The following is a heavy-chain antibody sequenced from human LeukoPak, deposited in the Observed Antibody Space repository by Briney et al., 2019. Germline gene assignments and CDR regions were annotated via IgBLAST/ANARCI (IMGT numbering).Heavy chain of an antibody. CDR1: GGSFSGYY. CDR3: ARGVGESGCSSTSCYPFDY. J-gene: IGHJ4*02. D-gene: IGHD2-2*01. Sequence: SETLSLTCAVYGGSFSGYYWSWIRQPPGKGLEWIGEINHSGSTNYNPSLKSRVTISVDTSKNQFSLKLSSVTAADTAVYYCARGVGESGCSSTSCYPFDYWGQGTLVTVSS. V-gene: IGHV4-34*01. CDR2: INHSGST.